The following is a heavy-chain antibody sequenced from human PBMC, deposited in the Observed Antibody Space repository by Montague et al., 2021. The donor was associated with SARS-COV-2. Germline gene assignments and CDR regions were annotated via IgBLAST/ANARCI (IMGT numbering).Heavy chain of an antibody. J-gene: IGHJ3*02. D-gene: IGHD2-21*01. Sequence: SETLSLTCSVSGGSTSNYYWTWIRQSPGKGLQWIGYIFYTGSKKFNPSLKTRVSMSLDASKNQFSLKLSSVTAADTAVYYCARTPGQIAGDAFDIWGQGTMVTVSS. V-gene: IGHV4-59*01. CDR1: GGSTSNYY. CDR2: IFYTGSK. CDR3: ARTPGQIAGDAFDI.